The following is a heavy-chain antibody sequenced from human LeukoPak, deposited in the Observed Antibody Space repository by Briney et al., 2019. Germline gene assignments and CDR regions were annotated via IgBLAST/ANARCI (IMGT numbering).Heavy chain of an antibody. Sequence: GGSLRLSCAASGFTFSSYWMSWVRQAPGKGLEWVATIQQDGSQKYYVDSVKGRFTISRDNAKNSLYLQMSSLRAEDTAVYYCARESGSVTSEVDFDYWGQGTLVTVSS. CDR2: IQQDGSQK. CDR3: ARESGSVTSEVDFDY. J-gene: IGHJ4*02. V-gene: IGHV3-7*01. CDR1: GFTFSSYW. D-gene: IGHD4-17*01.